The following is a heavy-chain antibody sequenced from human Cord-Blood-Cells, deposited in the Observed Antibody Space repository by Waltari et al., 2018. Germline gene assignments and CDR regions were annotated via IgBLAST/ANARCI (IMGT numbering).Heavy chain of an antibody. Sequence: QLQLQESGPGLVKPSETLSLTCTVSGGSISSSSYYWGWVRPPPGKGLEWIGSFYYCGSTYYNPSLKSRVTISVDTSKNQFSLKLSSVTAADTAVYYCARQGQQLVRDWFDPWGQGTLVTVSS. J-gene: IGHJ5*02. D-gene: IGHD6-13*01. CDR3: ARQGQQLVRDWFDP. CDR1: GGSISSSSYY. V-gene: IGHV4-39*01. CDR2: FYYCGST.